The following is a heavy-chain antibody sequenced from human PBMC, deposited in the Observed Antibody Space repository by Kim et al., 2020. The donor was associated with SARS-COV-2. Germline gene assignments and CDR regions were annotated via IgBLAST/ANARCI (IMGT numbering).Heavy chain of an antibody. D-gene: IGHD3-10*01. CDR3: ARAITMVRAIDY. V-gene: IGHV4-34*01. Sequence: NYNPSLKSRVTISVDTSKNQFSLKLSSVTAADTAVYYCARAITMVRAIDYWGQGTLVTVSS. J-gene: IGHJ4*02.